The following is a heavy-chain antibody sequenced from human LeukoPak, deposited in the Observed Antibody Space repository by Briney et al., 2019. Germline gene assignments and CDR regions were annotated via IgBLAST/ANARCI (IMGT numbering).Heavy chain of an antibody. V-gene: IGHV3-74*01. Sequence: PRGSLRLSCAASGFTFSSYWMHWVRHAPGKGRVWVSPINSDGSSTSYADSVKGRFTISRDNAKNTLYLQMNSLRAEDTAVYYCARGEVVSLFYYYYYYMDVWGKGTTVTVSS. CDR1: GFTFSSYW. CDR3: ARGEVVSLFYYYYYYMDV. CDR2: INSDGSST. J-gene: IGHJ6*03. D-gene: IGHD2-21*01.